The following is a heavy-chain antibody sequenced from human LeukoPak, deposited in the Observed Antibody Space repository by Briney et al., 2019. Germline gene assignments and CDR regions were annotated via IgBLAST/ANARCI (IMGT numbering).Heavy chain of an antibody. Sequence: GGSLRLSCAASGFTFSSYSMNWVRQAPGKGLEWVSSISSSSSYIYYADSVRGRFTISRDNAKNSLFLQMNSLRGEDTAVYYCARGQVTAVTGLASFDIWGQGTMVTVSS. CDR2: ISSSSSYI. J-gene: IGHJ3*02. CDR1: GFTFSSYS. CDR3: ARGQVTAVTGLASFDI. V-gene: IGHV3-21*01. D-gene: IGHD4-17*01.